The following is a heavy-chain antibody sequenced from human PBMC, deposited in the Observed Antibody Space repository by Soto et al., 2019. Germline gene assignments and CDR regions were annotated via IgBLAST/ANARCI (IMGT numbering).Heavy chain of an antibody. V-gene: IGHV4-31*03. Sequence: QVQLQESGPGLVKPSQTLSLTCTVSGGSISSGGYYWSWIRQHPGKGLEWIGYIYYSGSTYYNPALKSRVTISVDTSKNPFSLKLSSVTAADTAVYYCVAYCGGDCYSDYYGMDVWGQGTTVTVSS. CDR3: VAYCGGDCYSDYYGMDV. D-gene: IGHD2-21*02. CDR2: IYYSGST. CDR1: GGSISSGGYY. J-gene: IGHJ6*02.